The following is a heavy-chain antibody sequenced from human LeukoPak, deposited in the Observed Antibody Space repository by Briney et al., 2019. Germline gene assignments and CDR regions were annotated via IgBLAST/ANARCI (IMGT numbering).Heavy chain of an antibody. J-gene: IGHJ4*02. CDR2: IDWNSGRI. Sequence: GGSLRLSCTASGFISDHAMHWVRQAPGKGLEWVSGIDWNSGRIGYGESVKGRFTVSRDNAKDSLYLQMNSLRAEDTAVYYCAKGDCSSTSCYFDYWGQGTLVTVS. D-gene: IGHD2-2*01. CDR1: GFISDHA. CDR3: AKGDCSSTSCYFDY. V-gene: IGHV3-9*01.